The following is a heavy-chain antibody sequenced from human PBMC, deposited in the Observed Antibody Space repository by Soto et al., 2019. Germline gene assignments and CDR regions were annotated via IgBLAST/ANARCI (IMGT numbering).Heavy chain of an antibody. CDR3: AKDPYSGVLVPVAIGFDP. V-gene: IGHV3-11*01. J-gene: IGHJ5*02. Sequence: GGSLRLSCAASGFTFSDYYMSWIRQAPGRGLEWVSYISYSGSTIYYADSVKGRFTISRDNAKNSLYLQMNSLRADDSGVYYCAKDPYSGVLVPVAIGFDPWGPGTLVTVSS. CDR1: GFTFSDYY. D-gene: IGHD2-2*01. CDR2: ISYSGSTI.